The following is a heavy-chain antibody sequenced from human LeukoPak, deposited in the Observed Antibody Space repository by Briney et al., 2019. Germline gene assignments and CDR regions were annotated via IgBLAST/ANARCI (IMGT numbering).Heavy chain of an antibody. Sequence: PGRSLRLSCAASGFTFDDYGMNWVRQAPGKGLEWVAVVSDDGSNKYDADSVKGRFTISRDNSKNTLYLQMNSLRAEDTAVYYCARAFSTTAFDSWGQGTLVTVSS. CDR2: VSDDGSNK. CDR3: ARAFSTTAFDS. V-gene: IGHV3-30*03. J-gene: IGHJ4*02. D-gene: IGHD4-17*01. CDR1: GFTFDDYG.